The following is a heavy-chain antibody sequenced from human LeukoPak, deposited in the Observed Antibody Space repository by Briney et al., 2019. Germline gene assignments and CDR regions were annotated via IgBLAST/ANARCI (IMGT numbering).Heavy chain of an antibody. D-gene: IGHD6-19*01. CDR3: AKTSWRKQWLVYNFDY. Sequence: PGRSLRLSCAASGFTFSSYGMHWVRQAPGKGLEWVAVISYDGSNKYYADSVKGRFTISRDNSKNTLYLQMNSLRAEDTAVYYCAKTSWRKQWLVYNFDYWGQGTLVTVSS. CDR2: ISYDGSNK. J-gene: IGHJ4*02. CDR1: GFTFSSYG. V-gene: IGHV3-30*18.